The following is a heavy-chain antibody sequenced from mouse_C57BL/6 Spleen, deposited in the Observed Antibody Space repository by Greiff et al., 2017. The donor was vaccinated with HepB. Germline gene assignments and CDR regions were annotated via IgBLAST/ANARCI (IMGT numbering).Heavy chain of an antibody. D-gene: IGHD1-1*01. CDR1: GYTFTSYW. V-gene: IGHV1-52*01. CDR2: IDPSDSET. Sequence: QVQLQQPGAELVRPGSSVKLSCKASGYTFTSYWMHWVKQRPIQGLEWIGNIDPSDSETHYNQKFKDKATLTVDKSTSTAYMQLSSLTSEDSAVYYCARMRLTTVVAPGFAVWGTGTTVTVSS. J-gene: IGHJ1*03. CDR3: ARMRLTTVVAPGFAV.